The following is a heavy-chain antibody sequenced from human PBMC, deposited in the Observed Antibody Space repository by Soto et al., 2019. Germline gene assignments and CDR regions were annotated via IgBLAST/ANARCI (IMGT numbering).Heavy chain of an antibody. J-gene: IGHJ5*02. CDR1: GYTFTSYD. Sequence: QVQLVQSGAEVKKPGASVKVSCKASGYTFTSYDINWVRQATGQGLEWMGWMNPNSGNTGYAQKVQGRVTMTRNTSISTAYMEVSSLRSEDKAGYYCTRSAGTFGGRCYPGCDWFDPWGQGTLVTVSS. CDR2: MNPNSGNT. CDR3: TRSAGTFGGRCYPGCDWFDP. V-gene: IGHV1-8*01. D-gene: IGHD2-15*01.